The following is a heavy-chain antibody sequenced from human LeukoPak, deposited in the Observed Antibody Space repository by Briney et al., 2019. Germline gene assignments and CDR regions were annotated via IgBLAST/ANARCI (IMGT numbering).Heavy chain of an antibody. V-gene: IGHV3-7*01. CDR3: ARVITAAAGPDYYGMDV. CDR1: GFTFSSYT. J-gene: IGHJ6*02. D-gene: IGHD6-13*01. Sequence: GGSLRLSCAASGFTFSSYTMSWVRQAPGKGLEWVSNIKQDGSEKYYVDSVKGRFTISRDNAKNSLYLQMNSLRAEDTAVYYCARVITAAAGPDYYGMDVWGQGTTVTVSS. CDR2: IKQDGSEK.